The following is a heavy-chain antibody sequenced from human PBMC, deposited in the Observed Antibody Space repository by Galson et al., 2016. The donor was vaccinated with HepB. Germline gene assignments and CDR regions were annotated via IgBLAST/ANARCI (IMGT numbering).Heavy chain of an antibody. CDR3: ARHPFDY. V-gene: IGHV4-59*08. CDR2: IYYSVNT. CDR1: GGSISNYY. Sequence: SETLSLTCTVSGGSISNYYWSWIRQPPGRGLEWIGSIYYSVNTQYNPSLKSRVTMSVDTSKNQFSLRLSSVTAADTAIYYCARHPFDYWGQGTLVTVSS. J-gene: IGHJ4*02.